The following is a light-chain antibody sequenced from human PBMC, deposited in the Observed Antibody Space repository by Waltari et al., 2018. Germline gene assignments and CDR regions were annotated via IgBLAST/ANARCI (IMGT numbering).Light chain of an antibody. V-gene: IGLV4-69*01. J-gene: IGLJ3*02. CDR2: VNSDGSH. CDR1: SGHISNI. Sequence: QLVLTQSPSASASLGASVKLTCTLSSGHISNIIASLQQQPEKGPRFLMKVNSDGSHRKGDEIPDRCSGSSSGAERYLTISSVQSEDEADYYCQTGGHGTWVFGGGTTLTVL. CDR3: QTGGHGTWV.